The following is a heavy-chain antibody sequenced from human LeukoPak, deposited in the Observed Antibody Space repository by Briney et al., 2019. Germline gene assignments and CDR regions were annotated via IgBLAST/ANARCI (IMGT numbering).Heavy chain of an antibody. CDR3: SNGIYDRSY. Sequence: PGGSLRLSCAASGFTFTTYWMAWVRQAPGKGLEWVANIKQDGSEEYYADSVRGRFTISRDNAKNSLYLLMNSLRAEDTAVYYCSNGIYDRSYWGQGTLVTVSS. CDR1: GFTFTTYW. V-gene: IGHV3-7*01. D-gene: IGHD3-22*01. CDR2: IKQDGSEE. J-gene: IGHJ4*02.